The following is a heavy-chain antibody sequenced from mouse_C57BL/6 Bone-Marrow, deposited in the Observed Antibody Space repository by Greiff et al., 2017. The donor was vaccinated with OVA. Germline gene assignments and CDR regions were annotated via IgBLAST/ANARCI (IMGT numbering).Heavy chain of an antibody. V-gene: IGHV1-55*01. CDR1: GYTFTSYW. D-gene: IGHD1-1*01. Sequence: VQLQQPGAELVKPGASVKMSCKASGYTFTSYWITWVKQRPGQGLEWIGDIYPGSGSTNYNEKFKSKATLTVDTSSSTAYMQLSSLTSEDSAVYYCARGYYGSSHYAMDYWGQGTSVTVSS. CDR2: IYPGSGST. CDR3: ARGYYGSSHYAMDY. J-gene: IGHJ4*01.